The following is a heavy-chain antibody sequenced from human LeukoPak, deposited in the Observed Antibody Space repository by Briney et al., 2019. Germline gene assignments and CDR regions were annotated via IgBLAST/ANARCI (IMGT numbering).Heavy chain of an antibody. J-gene: IGHJ4*02. CDR3: ARSDLGTITVGPFNY. CDR1: GYTFTNYG. V-gene: IGHV1-18*01. Sequence: AASVKVSCKASGYTFTNYGITWVRQAPGQGLEWMGWISGYQGSTKYAQNFQGRVTMTIDTSTSTAYMDLRSLRSDDTAIYFCARSDLGTITVGPFNYWGQGTLVAVSS. CDR2: ISGYQGST. D-gene: IGHD5-24*01.